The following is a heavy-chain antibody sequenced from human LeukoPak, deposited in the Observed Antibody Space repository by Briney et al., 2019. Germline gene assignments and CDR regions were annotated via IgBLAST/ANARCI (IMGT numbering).Heavy chain of an antibody. D-gene: IGHD2-8*01. J-gene: IGHJ4*02. CDR2: IYPGDSDS. Sequence: GESLKISCKGSGYNFANRWIGWVRQMPGKGLEWMGIIYPGDSDSRYSPSFQGQVTISADKSISTAYLQWSSLKASDTAMYYCARLADCSNGVCYRFDYWGQGTLVTVSS. V-gene: IGHV5-51*01. CDR3: ARLADCSNGVCYRFDY. CDR1: GYNFANRW.